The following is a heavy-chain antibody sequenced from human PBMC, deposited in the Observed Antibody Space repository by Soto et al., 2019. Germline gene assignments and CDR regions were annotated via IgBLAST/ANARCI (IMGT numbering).Heavy chain of an antibody. D-gene: IGHD3-22*01. CDR3: ARHEYDSYYLLIDY. V-gene: IGHV4-59*08. CDR2: IYYSGST. CDR1: GGSISSYY. J-gene: IGHJ4*02. Sequence: SETLSLTCTVSGGSISSYYLSWIRPPPGKGLEWIGYIYYSGSTNYNPSLKSRVTISVDTSKNQFSLKLSSVTAADTAVYYCARHEYDSYYLLIDYWGQGTLVTVSS.